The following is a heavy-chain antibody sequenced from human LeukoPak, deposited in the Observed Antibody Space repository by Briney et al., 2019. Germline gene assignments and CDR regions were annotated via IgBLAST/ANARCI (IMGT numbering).Heavy chain of an antibody. Sequence: EASVKVSCKASGYTFTSYAMNWVRQAPGQGLEWMGWINPNSGGTNYAQKFQGRVTMTRDTSISTAYMELRSLRSDDTAVYYCARALYHTFDYWGQGTLVTVSS. J-gene: IGHJ4*02. CDR1: GYTFTSYA. CDR3: ARALYHTFDY. D-gene: IGHD2-2*01. V-gene: IGHV1-2*02. CDR2: INPNSGGT.